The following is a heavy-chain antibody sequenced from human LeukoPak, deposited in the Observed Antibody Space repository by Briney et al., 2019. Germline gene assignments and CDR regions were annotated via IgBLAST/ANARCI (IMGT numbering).Heavy chain of an antibody. CDR2: ISSGGST. CDR3: AKVQEMDTILPPFHY. D-gene: IGHD5-24*01. CDR1: GFTVSSNY. J-gene: IGHJ4*02. V-gene: IGHV3-53*01. Sequence: GGSLRLSCAASGFTVSSNYMSWVRQAPGKGLEWVSVISSGGSTYYADSVKGRFTISRDNSKNTLYLQVNSLRAADTAIYYCAKVQEMDTILPPFHYWGQGTLVTVSS.